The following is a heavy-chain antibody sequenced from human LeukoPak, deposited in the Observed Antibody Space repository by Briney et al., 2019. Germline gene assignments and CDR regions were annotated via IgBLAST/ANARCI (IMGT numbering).Heavy chain of an antibody. Sequence: SETLSLTCTVSGGSISSYYWSWIRQPAGKGLEWIGRIYTSGSTNYNPSLKSRVTMSVDTSKNQFSLKLSSVTAADTAVYYCARDRLGNWNYVGSRWFDPWGQGTLVTVSS. J-gene: IGHJ5*02. CDR2: IYTSGST. CDR3: ARDRLGNWNYVGSRWFDP. D-gene: IGHD1-7*01. V-gene: IGHV4-4*07. CDR1: GGSISSYY.